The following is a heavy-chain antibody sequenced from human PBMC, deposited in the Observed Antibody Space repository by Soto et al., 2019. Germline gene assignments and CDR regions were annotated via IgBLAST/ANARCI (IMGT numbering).Heavy chain of an antibody. V-gene: IGHV3-48*02. CDR3: AKLPLLRVVDNWFAP. CDR1: GLTFSTYS. Sequence: GSLRLSCVGSGLTFSTYSMNWVRQAPGKGLEWIAFISSSGSTITYADSAKGRFTISRENAKNSVYLQMNSLRDEDTALYYCAKLPLLRVVDNWFAPWGQGTQVTVSS. J-gene: IGHJ5*02. D-gene: IGHD2-21*01. CDR2: ISSSGSTI.